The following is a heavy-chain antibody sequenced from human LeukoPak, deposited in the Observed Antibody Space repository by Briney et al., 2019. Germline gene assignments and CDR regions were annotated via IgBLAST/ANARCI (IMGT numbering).Heavy chain of an antibody. Sequence: ASVKVSCKASGYTFTGYYMHWVRQAPGQGLEWMGWINPNSGGTNYAQKFRGRVTMTRDTSISTAYMELSRLRSDDTAVYYCARQFEKAAAGSDPSYYFDYWGQGTLVTVSS. CDR1: GYTFTGYY. J-gene: IGHJ4*02. D-gene: IGHD6-13*01. CDR3: ARQFEKAAAGSDPSYYFDY. V-gene: IGHV1-2*02. CDR2: INPNSGGT.